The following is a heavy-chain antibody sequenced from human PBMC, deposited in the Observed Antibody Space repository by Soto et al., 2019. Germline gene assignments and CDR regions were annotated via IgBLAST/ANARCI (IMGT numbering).Heavy chain of an antibody. J-gene: IGHJ6*02. CDR1: GFTFSSYG. Sequence: GGSLRLSCAASGFTFSSYGMHWVRQAPGKGLEWVAVIWYDGSNKYYADSVKGRFTISRDNSKNTLYLQMNSLRAEDTAVYYCARDLNCSGGSCYVVFWDYYGMDVWGQGTTVTVSS. CDR3: ARDLNCSGGSCYVVFWDYYGMDV. V-gene: IGHV3-33*01. D-gene: IGHD2-15*01. CDR2: IWYDGSNK.